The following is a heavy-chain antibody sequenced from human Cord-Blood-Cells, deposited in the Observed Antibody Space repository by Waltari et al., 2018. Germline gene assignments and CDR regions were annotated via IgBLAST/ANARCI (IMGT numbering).Heavy chain of an antibody. CDR1: GSTVSSHC. V-gene: IGHV3-7*01. J-gene: IGHJ4*02. Sequence: EVQLVESGGGWVQPGGSLRLSCAASGSTVSSHCMSWVRQAPGKGLEWVANIKQDGSEKYYVDSVKGRFTISRDNAKNSLYLQMNSLRAEDTAVYYCARDFGWNAVDYWGQGTLVTVSS. CDR2: IKQDGSEK. CDR3: ARDFGWNAVDY. D-gene: IGHD1-1*01.